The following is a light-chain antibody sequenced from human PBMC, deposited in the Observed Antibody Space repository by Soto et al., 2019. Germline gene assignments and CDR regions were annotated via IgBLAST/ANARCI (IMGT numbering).Light chain of an antibody. CDR2: EVS. V-gene: IGLV2-14*01. CDR1: SSDVGGYNY. CDR3: CSYTSSNSLL. J-gene: IGLJ2*01. Sequence: QSALTQPASVSGSPGQSITISCTGTSSDVGGYNYVSWYQQHPGKAPKLMIYEVSNRPSGVSNRFSGSKSGNTASLTISGLQAEDEADYYCCSYTSSNSLLFGGGTKLTVL.